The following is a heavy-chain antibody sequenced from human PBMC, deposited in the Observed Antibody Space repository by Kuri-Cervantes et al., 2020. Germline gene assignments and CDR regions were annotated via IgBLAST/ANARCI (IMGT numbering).Heavy chain of an antibody. D-gene: IGHD3-3*01. CDR1: GFSFGDYA. V-gene: IGHV3-7*01. Sequence: GGSLRLSCKGSGFSFGDYAMSWFRQAPGKGLEWVGNIKQDGSEKYYVDSVKGRFTISRDNAKNSVYLQMNSLRVEDTAVYFCARGWSGLTYWGQGALVTVSS. J-gene: IGHJ4*02. CDR3: ARGWSGLTY. CDR2: IKQDGSEK.